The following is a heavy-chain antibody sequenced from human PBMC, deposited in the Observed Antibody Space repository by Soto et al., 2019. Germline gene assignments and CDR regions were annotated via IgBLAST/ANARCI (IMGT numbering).Heavy chain of an antibody. CDR1: GGTFSRYA. CDR2: IIPIFGTA. D-gene: IGHD2-21*02. Sequence: ASVKVSCTASGGTFSRYAISWVRQAPGQGLEWMGGIIPIFGTANYAQKFQGRVTVTADKSTSTAYMELSSLRSEDTAVYYCAPHSPRGEFGGHCSLYGVDFWGQGTTVTAAS. J-gene: IGHJ6*01. CDR3: APHSPRGEFGGHCSLYGVDF. V-gene: IGHV1-69*06.